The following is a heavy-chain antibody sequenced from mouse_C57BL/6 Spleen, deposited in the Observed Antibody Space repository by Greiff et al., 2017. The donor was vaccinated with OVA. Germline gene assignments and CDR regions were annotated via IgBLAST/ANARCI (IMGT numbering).Heavy chain of an antibody. CDR3: ARDGNYLFDY. CDR2: IYPGDGDT. D-gene: IGHD2-1*01. V-gene: IGHV1-82*01. Sequence: VKLQESGPELVKPGASVKISCKASGYAFSSSCMNWVKQRPGKGLEWIGRIYPGDGDTNYNGKFKGKATLTADKSSSTAYMQLSSLTSEDSAVYFCARDGNYLFDYWGQGTTLTVSS. J-gene: IGHJ2*01. CDR1: GYAFSSSC.